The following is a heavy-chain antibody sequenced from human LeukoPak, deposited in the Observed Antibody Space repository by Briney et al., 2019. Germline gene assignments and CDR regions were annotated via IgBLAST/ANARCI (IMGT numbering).Heavy chain of an antibody. D-gene: IGHD6-13*01. CDR2: IYYSGST. Sequence: SETLSLTCTVSGGSISSGGFYWSWIRQHPGKGLEWIGYIYYSGSTYYNPSLKSRVTISVDTSKNQFSLKLSSVTAADTAVYYCARGVAAAGTVGERFDPWGQGTLVTVSS. CDR1: GGSISSGGFY. CDR3: ARGVAAAGTVGERFDP. V-gene: IGHV4-31*03. J-gene: IGHJ5*02.